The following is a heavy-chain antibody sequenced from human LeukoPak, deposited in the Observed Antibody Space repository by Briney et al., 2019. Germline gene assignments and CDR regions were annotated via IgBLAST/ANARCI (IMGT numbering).Heavy chain of an antibody. V-gene: IGHV3-48*02. CDR3: TRDGLHTAHFDY. D-gene: IGHD5-18*01. CDR1: GFTFSTYT. CDR2: ISNSRDV. J-gene: IGHJ4*02. Sequence: GGSLRLSCAASGFTFSTYTMNWVRQAPGRGLEWVSTISNSRDVHYSDSVKGRFTISRDNARNSLYLQMNSLRDEDTAVYYCTRDGLHTAHFDYWGQGTLVSVSS.